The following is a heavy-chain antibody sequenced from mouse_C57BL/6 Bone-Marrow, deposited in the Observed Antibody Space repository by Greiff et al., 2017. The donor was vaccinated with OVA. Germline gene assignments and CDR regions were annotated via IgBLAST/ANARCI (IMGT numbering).Heavy chain of an antibody. CDR3: AVIYYLPFDY. J-gene: IGHJ2*01. CDR1: GYTFTSYW. CDR2: IDPSDSYT. D-gene: IGHD1-1*01. V-gene: IGHV1-69*01. Sequence: LQPGAELVMPGASVKLSCKASGYTFTSYWMHWVKQRPGQGLEWIGEIDPSDSYTNYNQKFKGKSTLTVDKSSSTAYMQLSSLTSEDSAVYYCAVIYYLPFDYWGQGTTLTVSS.